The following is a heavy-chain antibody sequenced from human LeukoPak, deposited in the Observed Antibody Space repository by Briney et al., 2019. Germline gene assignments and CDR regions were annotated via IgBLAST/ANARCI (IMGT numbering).Heavy chain of an antibody. Sequence: GASVKVSCKASGYTFIDYYMHWVRQAPGQRLEWMGWINPSSGGTNSAQKFRGRVTMTRDTSISTAYMELSRLSSDDTAVYYCVTYYDSSGSFSYWGQGTLVTVSS. CDR2: INPSSGGT. J-gene: IGHJ4*02. CDR3: VTYYDSSGSFSY. D-gene: IGHD3-22*01. CDR1: GYTFIDYY. V-gene: IGHV1-2*02.